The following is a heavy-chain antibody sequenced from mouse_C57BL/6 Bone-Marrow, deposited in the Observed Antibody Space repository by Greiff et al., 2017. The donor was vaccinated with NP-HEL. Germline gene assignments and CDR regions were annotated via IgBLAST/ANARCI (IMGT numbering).Heavy chain of an antibody. J-gene: IGHJ1*03. CDR1: GYTFTSYG. D-gene: IGHD2-2*01. CDR2: IYPRSGNT. CDR3: AKGGLRWYVDV. V-gene: IGHV1-81*01. Sequence: VQRVESGAELARPGASVKLSCKASGYTFTSYGISWVKQRTGQGLEWIGEIYPRSGNTYYNEKFKGKATLTADKSSSTAYMELRSLTSEDSAVYFCAKGGLRWYVDVWGTGTTVTVSS.